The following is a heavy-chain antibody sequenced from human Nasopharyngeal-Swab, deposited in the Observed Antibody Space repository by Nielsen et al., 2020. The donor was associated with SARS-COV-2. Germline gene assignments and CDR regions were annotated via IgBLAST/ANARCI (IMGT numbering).Heavy chain of an antibody. CDR3: ASSWYGFPPAEYFQH. D-gene: IGHD6-13*01. CDR1: GGSISSSSYY. V-gene: IGHV4-39*01. Sequence: GSLRLSCTVSGGSISSSSYYWGWIRQPPGKGLEWIGNIYYSGSTYYNPSLKSRVTISVDTSKNQFSLKLSSVTAADTAVYYCASSWYGFPPAEYFQHWGQGTLVTVSP. J-gene: IGHJ1*01. CDR2: IYYSGST.